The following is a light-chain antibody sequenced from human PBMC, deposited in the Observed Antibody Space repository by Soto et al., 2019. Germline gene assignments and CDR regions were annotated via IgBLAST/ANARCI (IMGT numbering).Light chain of an antibody. CDR3: QQSYSTPQT. CDR2: FAS. CDR1: QTVDKY. V-gene: IGKV1-39*01. J-gene: IGKJ2*01. Sequence: DIQMTQSPSSLSASVGDRVTITCRASQTVDKYINWYQQKPGEAPKLLMFFASLLQDGVPSRFSGSGSGKDFTLTISVLQPEDFATYYCQQSYSTPQTFGQGTKLEI.